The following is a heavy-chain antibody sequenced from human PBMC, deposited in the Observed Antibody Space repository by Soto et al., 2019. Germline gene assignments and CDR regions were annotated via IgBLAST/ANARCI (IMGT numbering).Heavy chain of an antibody. J-gene: IGHJ4*02. D-gene: IGHD2-15*01. Sequence: EVQLLESGGGLVQPGGSLRLSCAASGFTFSSYAMGWVRQAPGTGLGWVSVIDGSGGDTSFADSVKGRFTISRDNSKNTLYLHMNSLRAEDTARYYCAKERVAAAYVETSPFDFWGQGTQVTVSS. V-gene: IGHV3-23*01. CDR2: IDGSGGDT. CDR1: GFTFSSYA. CDR3: AKERVAAAYVETSPFDF.